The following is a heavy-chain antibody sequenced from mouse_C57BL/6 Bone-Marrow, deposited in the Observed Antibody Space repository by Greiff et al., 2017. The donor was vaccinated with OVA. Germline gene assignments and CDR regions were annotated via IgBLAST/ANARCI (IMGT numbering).Heavy chain of an antibody. D-gene: IGHD2-10*01. CDR2: IDPETGGT. V-gene: IGHV1-15*01. CDR1: GYTFTDYE. CDR3: TRWGTYYRFAY. Sequence: QVQLQQSGAELVRPGASVTLSCKASGYTFTDYEMHWVKQTPVHGLEWIGAIDPETGGTAYNQKFKGKAILTADKSSSTAYMELRSLTSEDSAVYYCTRWGTYYRFAYWGQGTLVTVSA. J-gene: IGHJ3*01.